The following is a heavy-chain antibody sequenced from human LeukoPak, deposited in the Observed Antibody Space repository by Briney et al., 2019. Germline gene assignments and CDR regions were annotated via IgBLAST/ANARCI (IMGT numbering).Heavy chain of an antibody. D-gene: IGHD2-2*01. CDR1: GFTFSTYS. V-gene: IGHV3-48*04. J-gene: IGHJ3*02. CDR2: ISSSSSPI. Sequence: GGSLRLSCAASGFTFSTYSMNWVRQAPGKGLEWVSYISSSSSPIFYADSVKGRFTISRDNAKNSLYLQMNSLRAEDSAVYYCARSGYCTSTSCLNGRGAFDIWGQGTMVTVSS. CDR3: ARSGYCTSTSCLNGRGAFDI.